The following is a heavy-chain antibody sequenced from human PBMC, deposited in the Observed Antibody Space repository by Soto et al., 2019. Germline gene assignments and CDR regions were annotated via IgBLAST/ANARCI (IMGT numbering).Heavy chain of an antibody. V-gene: IGHV2-5*02. Sequence: QITLKESGHTLVKPTHPLTLTCTFSGFSLSTSGVGVGWIRQPPGKALEWLALIYWDDDKRYSPSLKSRHTISKDTSKNQVVLTMTNMDPVDTATYNCAHKAQTYDYDSAFWYWGQGTLFTVSS. CDR1: GFSLSTSGVG. J-gene: IGHJ4*02. CDR3: AHKAQTYDYDSAFWY. CDR2: IYWDDDK. D-gene: IGHD3-22*01.